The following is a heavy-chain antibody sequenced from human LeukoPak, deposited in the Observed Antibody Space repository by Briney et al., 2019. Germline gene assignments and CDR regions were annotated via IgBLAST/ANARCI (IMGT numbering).Heavy chain of an antibody. CDR1: GGSISGTNW. CDR2: ISLAGQT. Sequence: SGTLSLTCGVSGGSISGTNWWSWVRQPPGQGLEGIGEISLAGQTNYNPSLNGRVTMSLDKSSNQLSLHLTSVTAADTTTYFCSRESGPFCPFGYWGQGTLVIVSS. J-gene: IGHJ4*02. D-gene: IGHD1-26*01. V-gene: IGHV4-4*02. CDR3: SRESGPFCPFGY.